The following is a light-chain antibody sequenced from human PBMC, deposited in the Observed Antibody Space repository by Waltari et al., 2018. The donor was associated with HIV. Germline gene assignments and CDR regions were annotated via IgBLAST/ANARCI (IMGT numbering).Light chain of an antibody. CDR3: QAWDSGTVV. Sequence: SYELAQPPSVSVSLGQTASISCSGDKLGDKYVSWYSQRPGQSPVLVIYEENNRPSGIPERFSGSNSGDTGTLTISGTQAVDEADYYCQAWDSGTVVFGGGTKLTVL. CDR1: KLGDKY. CDR2: EEN. V-gene: IGLV3-1*01. J-gene: IGLJ2*01.